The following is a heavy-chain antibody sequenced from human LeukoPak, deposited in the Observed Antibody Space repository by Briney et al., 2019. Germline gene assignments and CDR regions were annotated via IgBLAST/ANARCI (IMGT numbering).Heavy chain of an antibody. CDR3: ARGNGDY. J-gene: IGHJ4*02. CDR2: INHSGST. CDR1: GGSFSGYY. Sequence: SETLSLACAVYGGSFSGYYWVWIRQPPEKGLEWIGEINHSGSTNYNPSRKSRVTISVDTSKNQFSLKLSSVTAADTAVYYCARGNGDYWGQGTLVTVSS. V-gene: IGHV4-34*01.